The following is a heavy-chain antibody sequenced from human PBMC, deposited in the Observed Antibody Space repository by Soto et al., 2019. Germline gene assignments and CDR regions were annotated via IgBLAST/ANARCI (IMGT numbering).Heavy chain of an antibody. CDR1: GFSFRNAW. D-gene: IGHD2-2*01. CDR3: TTDLQAYCDGTTCYAGNYYYDDMAV. V-gene: IGHV3-15*01. CDR2: IKSQGDGGTR. J-gene: IGHJ6*01. Sequence: PGGSLRLSCAASGFSFRNAWMSWVRQAPGKGLEWVGHIKSQGDGGTRDYAAPVKGRFTISRDDSKNTLFLQMNSLKNEDTAVYFCTTDLQAYCDGTTCYAGNYYYDDMAVWGPGTTVTVSS.